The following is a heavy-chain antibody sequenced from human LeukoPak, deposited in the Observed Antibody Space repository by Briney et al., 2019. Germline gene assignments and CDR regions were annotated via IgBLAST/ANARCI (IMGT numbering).Heavy chain of an antibody. CDR2: IRGDGSMT. CDR1: EFTFSAYW. V-gene: IGHV3-74*01. CDR3: ARENLAAAADY. J-gene: IGHJ4*02. Sequence: GGSLRLSCAASEFTFSAYWMHWVRQAPGKGLVWVSRIRGDGSMTNYADSVKGRFTISRDNAKNTLYLQMNSPRLEDTAVYYCARENLAAAADYWGQGTVVTVSS. D-gene: IGHD6-25*01.